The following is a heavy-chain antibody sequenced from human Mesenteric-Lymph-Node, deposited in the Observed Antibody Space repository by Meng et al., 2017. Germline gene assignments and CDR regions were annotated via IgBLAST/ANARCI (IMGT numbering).Heavy chain of an antibody. J-gene: IGHJ6*02. D-gene: IGHD3-22*01. CDR1: GFTFSSYA. CDR2: ISGSGSTR. CDR3: ARDYLDSTGVYWGEYKGYGMDV. Sequence: GESLKISCAASGFTFSSYAMSWVRQAPGKGLEWVSAISGSGSTRQYADSVKGRFTISRDNAKNSLYLQMNSLRAEDTAIYYCARDYLDSTGVYWGEYKGYGMDVWGQGTTVTVSS. V-gene: IGHV3-23*01.